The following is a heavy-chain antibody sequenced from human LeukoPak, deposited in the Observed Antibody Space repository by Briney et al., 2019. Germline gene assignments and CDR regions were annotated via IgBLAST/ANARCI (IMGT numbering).Heavy chain of an antibody. CDR3: ARDHCPDGVCA. J-gene: IGHJ5*02. Sequence: GGSLRLSCAASGLTVSSSYMSWVRQTPGKGLAWVSVIDTGGNIHYADSVKGRFTISRDNSKNTLYLQMNSLRVEDTAIYYCARDHCPDGVCAWGQGTLVTVSS. CDR1: GLTVSSSY. CDR2: IDTGGNI. D-gene: IGHD2-8*01. V-gene: IGHV3-53*01.